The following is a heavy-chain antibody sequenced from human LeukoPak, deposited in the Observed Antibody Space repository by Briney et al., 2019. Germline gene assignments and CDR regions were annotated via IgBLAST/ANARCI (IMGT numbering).Heavy chain of an antibody. CDR2: IYTSGST. V-gene: IGHV4-61*02. J-gene: IGHJ4*02. CDR1: GGSISSGSYY. Sequence: SETLSLTCTVSGGSISSGSYYWSWIRQPAGKGLEWIGRIYTSGSTNYNPSLKSRVTISVDTSKNQFSLKLSSVTAADTAVYYCARAMADFWSGTIDYWGQGTLVTVSS. D-gene: IGHD3-3*01. CDR3: ARAMADFWSGTIDY.